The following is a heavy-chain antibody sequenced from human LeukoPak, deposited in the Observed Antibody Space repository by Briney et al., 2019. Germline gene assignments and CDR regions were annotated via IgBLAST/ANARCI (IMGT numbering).Heavy chain of an antibody. J-gene: IGHJ5*02. Sequence: GGSLRLSCAASGFTFSTYTMNWVRQAPGKGLEWVSSSSSSSYISYADSVKGRFTISRDNAMNSLYLQMNSLRAEDTAIYYCARGPQFSGPGWFDPWGQGTLVTVSS. CDR3: ARGPQFSGPGWFDP. CDR2: SSSSSYI. D-gene: IGHD3-10*01. V-gene: IGHV3-21*01. CDR1: GFTFSTYT.